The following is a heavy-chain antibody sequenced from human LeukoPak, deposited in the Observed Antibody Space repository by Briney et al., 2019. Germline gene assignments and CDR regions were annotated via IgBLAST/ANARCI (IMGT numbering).Heavy chain of an antibody. CDR1: GFTFDDYA. D-gene: IGHD6-13*01. Sequence: GGSLRLSCAASGFTFDDYAMHWVRQAPGKGLEWVSGISWNSGSIGYADSVKGRFTISRDNAKNSLYLQMNSLRAEDTALYYCAKATVGYSSSWYYFDYWGQGTLVTVSS. V-gene: IGHV3-9*01. CDR3: AKATVGYSSSWYYFDY. J-gene: IGHJ4*02. CDR2: ISWNSGSI.